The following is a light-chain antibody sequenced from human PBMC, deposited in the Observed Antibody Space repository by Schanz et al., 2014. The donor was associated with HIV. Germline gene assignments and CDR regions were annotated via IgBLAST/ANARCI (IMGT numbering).Light chain of an antibody. CDR2: EVS. V-gene: IGLV2-8*01. CDR1: SSDVGGYNY. CDR3: CSYAGSYPPLYV. Sequence: QSALTQPPSASGSPGQSVTISCTGTSSDVGGYNYVSWYQQHPGKAPKLMIYEVSERPSGVPDRFSGSKSGNTASLTISGLQAEDEADYYCCSYAGSYPPLYVFGTGTKLTVL. J-gene: IGLJ1*01.